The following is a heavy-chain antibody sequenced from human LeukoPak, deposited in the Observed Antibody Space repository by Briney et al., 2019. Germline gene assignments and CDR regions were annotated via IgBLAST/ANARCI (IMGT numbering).Heavy chain of an antibody. CDR2: ISYDGSNK. J-gene: IGHJ4*02. CDR3: ANAWFGELLYPEY. Sequence: GRSLRLSCAASGFTFSSYAMHWVRRAPGKGLEWVAVISYDGSNKYYADSVKGRFTISRDNSKNTLYLQMNSLRAEDTAVYYCANAWFGELLYPEYWGQGTLVTVSS. V-gene: IGHV3-30*04. CDR1: GFTFSSYA. D-gene: IGHD3-10*01.